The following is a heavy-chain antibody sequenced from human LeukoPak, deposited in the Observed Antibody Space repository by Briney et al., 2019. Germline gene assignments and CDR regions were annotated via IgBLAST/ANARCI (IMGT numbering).Heavy chain of an antibody. D-gene: IGHD2-2*01. CDR2: ITGGGGST. Sequence: GGSLRLSCAASGFTFSSNAMSWVRQAPGKGLEWVSGITGGGGSTYYADSVKGRFTISRDNSKNTLYLQMNSLRAEDTAVYYCAKGTRGVVVPAALDYWAREPWSPSPQ. CDR1: GFTFSSNA. J-gene: IGHJ4*02. CDR3: AKGTRGVVVPAALDY. V-gene: IGHV3-23*01.